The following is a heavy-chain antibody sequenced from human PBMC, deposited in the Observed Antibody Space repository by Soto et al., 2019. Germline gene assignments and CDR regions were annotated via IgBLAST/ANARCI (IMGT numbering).Heavy chain of an antibody. CDR2: IIPIFGTA. CDR1: GGTFSSYA. V-gene: IGHV1-69*06. Sequence: QVQLVQSGAEVKKPGSSVKVSCKASGGTFSSYAISWVRQAPGQGLEWMGGIIPIFGTANYAQKFQGRVTITADKSTSTADMELSSLRAEDTAVYYCASGDYDFWSGYLSGGGVYYYYGMDVWGQGTTVTVSS. CDR3: ASGDYDFWSGYLSGGGVYYYYGMDV. J-gene: IGHJ6*02. D-gene: IGHD3-3*01.